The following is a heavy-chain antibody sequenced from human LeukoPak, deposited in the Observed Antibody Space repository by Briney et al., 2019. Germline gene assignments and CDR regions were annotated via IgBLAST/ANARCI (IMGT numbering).Heavy chain of an antibody. Sequence: GESLTISCKGSGYTFTSYWIGWVRQMPGKGLEWMGIIYPGDSDTRYSASFQGLVTISADKSIRTAYLQWSSLKASDTAMYYCVRQGNTYGHLEIWGQGALVTVSS. J-gene: IGHJ4*02. CDR1: GYTFTSYW. CDR2: IYPGDSDT. CDR3: VRQGNTYGHLEI. V-gene: IGHV5-51*01. D-gene: IGHD1-1*01.